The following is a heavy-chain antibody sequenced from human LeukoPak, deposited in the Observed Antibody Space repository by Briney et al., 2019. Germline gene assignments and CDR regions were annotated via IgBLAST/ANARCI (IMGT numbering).Heavy chain of an antibody. D-gene: IGHD2-15*01. CDR2: ISWNSGSI. J-gene: IGHJ6*02. Sequence: GGSLRLSCAASGFTFDDYAMHWVRQAPGKGLEWVSGISWNSGSIGYADSVKGRFTISRDNAKNSLYLQMNSLRAEDTAVYYCARDLLDIVVVVAATNDYYYYGMDVWGQGTTVTVSS. V-gene: IGHV3-9*01. CDR3: ARDLLDIVVVVAATNDYYYYGMDV. CDR1: GFTFDDYA.